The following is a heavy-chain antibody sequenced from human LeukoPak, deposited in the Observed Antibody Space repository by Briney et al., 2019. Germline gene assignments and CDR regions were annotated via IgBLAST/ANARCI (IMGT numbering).Heavy chain of an antibody. CDR1: GGSISSGGYY. D-gene: IGHD3-10*01. CDR2: IYYSGST. J-gene: IGHJ4*02. CDR3: ARLMVRGVAIDY. Sequence: SETLSLTCTVSGGSISSGGYYWSWIRQHSGKGLEWIGYIYYSGSTFYNPSLKSRLTISVDTSNNQFSLKLTSVTAADTAVYYCARLMVRGVAIDYWGQGTLVTVSS. V-gene: IGHV4-31*03.